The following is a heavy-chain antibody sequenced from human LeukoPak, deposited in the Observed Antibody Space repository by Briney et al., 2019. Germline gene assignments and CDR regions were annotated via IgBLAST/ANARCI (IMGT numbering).Heavy chain of an antibody. V-gene: IGHV4-59*01. CDR1: GGSISSYY. CDR3: ARYYYDSTNWFDP. Sequence: SETLSLTCTVSGGSISSYYWSWIRQPPGKGLEWIGYIYYSGSTNYNPSLKSRVTISVDTSKNQFSLKLSSVTAADTAVYYCARYYYDSTNWFDPWGQGTLVTVSS. J-gene: IGHJ5*02. D-gene: IGHD3-22*01. CDR2: IYYSGST.